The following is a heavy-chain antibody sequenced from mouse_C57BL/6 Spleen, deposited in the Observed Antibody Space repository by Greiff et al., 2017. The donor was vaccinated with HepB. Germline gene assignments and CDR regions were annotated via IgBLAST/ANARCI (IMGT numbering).Heavy chain of an antibody. J-gene: IGHJ2*01. CDR1: GYPFTSYW. CDR2: IAPNSGGT. V-gene: IGHV1-72*01. Sequence: QVQLQQPGAELVNPGASVKLSCKASGYPFTSYWMHWVKQRPGRGLEWIGRIAPNSGGTKYNEKFKSKATLTVDKPSSTAYMQLSSLTSEDSAVYYCARSNWEYYFDYWGQGTTLTVSS. D-gene: IGHD4-1*01. CDR3: ARSNWEYYFDY.